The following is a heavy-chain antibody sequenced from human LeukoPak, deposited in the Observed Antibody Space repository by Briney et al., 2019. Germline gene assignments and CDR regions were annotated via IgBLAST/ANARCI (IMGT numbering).Heavy chain of an antibody. CDR3: AREIGPRQLHLWASAFDY. J-gene: IGHJ4*02. V-gene: IGHV1-46*01. CDR1: GYTFTNYY. D-gene: IGHD5-18*01. Sequence: GASVKVSCKASGYTFTNYYMHWARQAPGQGLEWMGIINPSGGSTTYAQKFQGRVTMTRDTSTSTVYMELSSLRSEDTAVYYCAREIGPRQLHLWASAFDYWGQGTLVTVSS. CDR2: INPSGGST.